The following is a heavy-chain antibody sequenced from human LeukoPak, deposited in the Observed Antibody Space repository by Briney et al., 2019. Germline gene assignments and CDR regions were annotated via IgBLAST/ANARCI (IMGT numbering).Heavy chain of an antibody. Sequence: ASVKVSCEASGYTFTSYGISWVRQAPGQGLEWMGWITAYNGNTNYAQKLQGRVTMTTDTSTSTAYMELRSLRSDDTAVYYCARAWGYYYDSSGYSDFDYWGQGTLVTVSS. J-gene: IGHJ4*02. CDR2: ITAYNGNT. CDR3: ARAWGYYYDSSGYSDFDY. CDR1: GYTFTSYG. V-gene: IGHV1-18*01. D-gene: IGHD3-22*01.